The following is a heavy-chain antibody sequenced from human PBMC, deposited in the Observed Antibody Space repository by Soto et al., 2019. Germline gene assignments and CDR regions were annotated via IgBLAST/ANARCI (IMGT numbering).Heavy chain of an antibody. CDR2: IIPIFGTA. CDR1: GGTFSSYA. V-gene: IGHV1-69*13. D-gene: IGHD3-10*01. Sequence: SVKVSCKASGGTFSSYAISWVRQAPGQGLEWMGGIIPIFGTANYAQKFPGRVTITADESTSTAYMELSSLRSEDTAVYYCARDSGGADYYGSGSYKNYGMDVWGQGTTVTVSS. CDR3: ARDSGGADYYGSGSYKNYGMDV. J-gene: IGHJ6*02.